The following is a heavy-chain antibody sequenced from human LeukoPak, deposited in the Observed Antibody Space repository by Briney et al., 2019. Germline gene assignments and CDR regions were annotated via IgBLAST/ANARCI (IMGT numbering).Heavy chain of an antibody. J-gene: IGHJ5*02. V-gene: IGHV3-73*01. CDR1: GFTFSSYG. CDR3: TREFDP. Sequence: GGSLRLSCAASGFTFSSYGMHWVRQAPGKGLEWVGRIRSKANSYATAYAASVKGRFTISRDDSKNTAYLQMNSLKTEDTAVYYCTREFDPWGQGTLVTVSS. CDR2: IRSKANSYAT.